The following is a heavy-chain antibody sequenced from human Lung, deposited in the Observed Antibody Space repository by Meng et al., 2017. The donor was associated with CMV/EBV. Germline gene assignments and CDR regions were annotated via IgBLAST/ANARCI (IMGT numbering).Heavy chain of an antibody. V-gene: IGHV3-21*01. CDR3: ARDAEQLVRGGGMDV. CDR2: ISSSSSYI. J-gene: IGHJ6*02. Sequence: ESLKISXAASGFTFRNYAMNWVRQAPGKGLEWVSSISSSSSYIYYADSVKGRFTISRDNAKNSLYLQMNSLRAEDTAVYYCARDAEQLVRGGGMDVWGQGTTVTVSS. D-gene: IGHD6-6*01. CDR1: GFTFRNYA.